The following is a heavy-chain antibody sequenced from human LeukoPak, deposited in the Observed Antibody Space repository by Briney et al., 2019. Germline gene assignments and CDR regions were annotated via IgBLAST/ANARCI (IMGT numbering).Heavy chain of an antibody. J-gene: IGHJ5*02. CDR2: IYYSGST. Sequence: SETLSLTCTVSGGSISSSSYYWGWIRQPPGKGLEWIGSIYYSGSTYYNPSPKSRATISADTSKNQFSLKLSSVTAADTAVYYCARHLGAYCSGGSCYSGWFDPWGQGTLVTVSS. V-gene: IGHV4-39*01. CDR3: ARHLGAYCSGGSCYSGWFDP. CDR1: GGSISSSSYY. D-gene: IGHD2-15*01.